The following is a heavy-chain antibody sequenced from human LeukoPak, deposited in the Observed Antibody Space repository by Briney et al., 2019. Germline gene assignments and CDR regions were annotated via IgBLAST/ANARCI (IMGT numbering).Heavy chain of an antibody. D-gene: IGHD6-6*01. J-gene: IGHJ6*03. Sequence: GGSLRLPCAASGFTFSSYEMNWVRQAPGKVLEWVSYISSSGSSIYYADSVKGRFTISRDNAKNSLYLQMNSLRAEDTAVYYCARRYSSSSEYYYYYYYMDVWGKGTTVTVSS. V-gene: IGHV3-48*03. CDR3: ARRYSSSSEYYYYYYYMDV. CDR1: GFTFSSYE. CDR2: ISSSGSSI.